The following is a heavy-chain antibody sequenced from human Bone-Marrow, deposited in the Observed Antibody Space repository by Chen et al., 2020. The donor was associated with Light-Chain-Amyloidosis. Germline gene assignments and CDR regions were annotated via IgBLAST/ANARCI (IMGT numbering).Heavy chain of an antibody. D-gene: IGHD2-2*01. V-gene: IGHV4-39*07. J-gene: IGHJ1*01. CDR1: GDSITSSTDY. CDR2: IYSSGSS. Sequence: QAQLQLSGPGLVKPSETLSLKCSVSGDSITSSTDYWGWIRQPPGKGLEYIASIYSSGSSYYKPSLKSRVTISVDTSKNQFSLRLTPATAADTAVYYCVRSRCSTGPFEVWGQGSLVTVSS. CDR3: VRSRCSTGPFEV.